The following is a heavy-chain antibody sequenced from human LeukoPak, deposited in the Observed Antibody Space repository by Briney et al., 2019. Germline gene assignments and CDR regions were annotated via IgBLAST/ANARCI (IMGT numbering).Heavy chain of an antibody. CDR1: GYTFTSYD. V-gene: IGHV1-8*03. J-gene: IGHJ6*02. CDR3: ARGRPLDYYYGMDV. CDR2: MNPNSGNT. Sequence: ASVKVSCKASGYTFTSYDINWVRQATGQGLEWMGWMNPNSGNTGYAQKFQGRVTITRNTSISTAYMELSSLRSEDTAMYYCARGRPLDYYYGMDVWGQGTTVTVSS.